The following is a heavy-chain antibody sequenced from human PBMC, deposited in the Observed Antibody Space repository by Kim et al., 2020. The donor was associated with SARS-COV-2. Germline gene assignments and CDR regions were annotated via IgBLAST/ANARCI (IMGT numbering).Heavy chain of an antibody. D-gene: IGHD3-9*01. CDR2: INPTSGNT. J-gene: IGHJ4*02. V-gene: IGHV1-46*01. CDR3: ARGRDISLRSYFDY. CDR1: GYTFTSYY. Sequence: ASVKVSCKASGYTFTSYYMHWVRQAPGQGLEWMGIINPTSGNTDFAQKFHGRVTMTIDTSTSTVYMELSSLRSEDTAVYYCARGRDISLRSYFDYWGQGTLVTVSS.